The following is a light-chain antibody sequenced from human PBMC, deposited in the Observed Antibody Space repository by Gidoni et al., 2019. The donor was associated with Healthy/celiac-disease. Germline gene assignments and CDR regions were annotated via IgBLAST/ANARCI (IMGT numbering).Light chain of an antibody. V-gene: IGKV3-11*01. CDR3: QQRSNWLT. CDR1: QSVSSY. J-gene: IGKJ1*01. CDR2: DAS. Sequence: EIVFTQSPATLSLSPGERATLSCRASQSVSSYLAWYQQKPGQAPRLLIYDASNRATGIPARFSGSGSGTDFTLTISSLEPEDFAVYYCQQRSNWLTFGQGTKVESK.